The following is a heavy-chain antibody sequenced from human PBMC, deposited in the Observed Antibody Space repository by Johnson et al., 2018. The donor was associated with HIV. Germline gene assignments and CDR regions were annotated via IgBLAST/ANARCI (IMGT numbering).Heavy chain of an antibody. Sequence: VQLVESGGGLVQPGGSLRLSCAASGFTVSSNYMSWVRQAPGKGLEWVSVIYSGGRTYYAGSVKGRFTISRDNAKNSLYRQMNSLRAEDTAVYYCARSNTAMMYDAFDIWGQGTMGTVSS. V-gene: IGHV3-66*01. J-gene: IGHJ3*02. CDR3: ARSNTAMMYDAFDI. CDR1: GFTVSSNY. D-gene: IGHD5-18*01. CDR2: IYSGGRT.